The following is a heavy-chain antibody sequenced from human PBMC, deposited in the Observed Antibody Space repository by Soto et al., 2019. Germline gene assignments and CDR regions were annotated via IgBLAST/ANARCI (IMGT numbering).Heavy chain of an antibody. V-gene: IGHV1-69*13. CDR3: ARGGNYYDSSGYYWGAFDI. Sequence: SVEVSCKASGCNFSSYAISWVRQAPAQWLEWMGGLIPVFGTANYAQKFQGRVTITADESTSTAYMELSSLRAEDTSVYYCARGGNYYDSSGYYWGAFDIWRQGTMVTVSS. J-gene: IGHJ3*02. CDR2: LIPVFGTA. D-gene: IGHD3-22*01. CDR1: GCNFSSYA.